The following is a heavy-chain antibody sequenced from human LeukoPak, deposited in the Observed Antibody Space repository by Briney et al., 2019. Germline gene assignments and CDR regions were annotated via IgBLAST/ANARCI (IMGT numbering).Heavy chain of an antibody. Sequence: ASVKVSCKASGYTFTHYFIHWVRQAPGQGLEWMGIINPSGGSTTYSQKFQGRVTMTRDMSTSTVYMELSSLRSEDTAVYYCARDQSPNIVPTIGLDYWGQGTLVTVSS. V-gene: IGHV1-46*01. CDR2: INPSGGST. J-gene: IGHJ4*02. CDR3: ARDQSPNIVPTIGLDY. D-gene: IGHD5-12*01. CDR1: GYTFTHYF.